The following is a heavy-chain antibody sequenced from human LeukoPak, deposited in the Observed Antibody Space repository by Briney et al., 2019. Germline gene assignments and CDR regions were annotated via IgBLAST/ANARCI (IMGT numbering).Heavy chain of an antibody. CDR2: INPSAGST. J-gene: IGHJ4*02. CDR1: GYTFTSYY. CDR3: ARGISCSGGSCRYFDY. D-gene: IGHD2-15*01. Sequence: ASVKVSCKPSGYTFTSYYMHWVRQAPGQGLEGMGLINPSAGSTNYAQNFQGRVTMTRDTSASTVCMELSSLRSEDTAVYYCARGISCSGGSCRYFDYWGQGTLVTVSS. V-gene: IGHV1-46*01.